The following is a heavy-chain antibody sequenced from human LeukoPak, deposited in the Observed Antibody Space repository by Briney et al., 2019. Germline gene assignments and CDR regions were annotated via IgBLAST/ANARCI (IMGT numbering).Heavy chain of an antibody. Sequence: GGSLRLSCAASGFTFSRYEMNWVRQAPGKGLEWVSYISSSGTTIYYADSVKGRFTISRDNAKSSLFLLMNSLRPEDTAVYYCAPYGDFFDYWGQGTLVTVSS. CDR1: GFTFSRYE. J-gene: IGHJ4*02. V-gene: IGHV3-48*03. D-gene: IGHD4-17*01. CDR2: ISSSGTTI. CDR3: APYGDFFDY.